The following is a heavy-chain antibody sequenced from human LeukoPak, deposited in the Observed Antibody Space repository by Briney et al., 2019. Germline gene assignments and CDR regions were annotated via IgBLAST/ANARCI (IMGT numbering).Heavy chain of an antibody. CDR1: GGSFSGYY. J-gene: IGHJ4*02. Sequence: SETLSLTCAVYGGSFSGYYWSWIRQPPGEGLEWIGEINHSGSTNYNPSLKSRVTISVDTSKNQFSLKLSSVTAADTAVYYCARLDSSGRVFDYWGQGTLVTVSS. D-gene: IGHD3-22*01. V-gene: IGHV4-34*01. CDR3: ARLDSSGRVFDY. CDR2: INHSGST.